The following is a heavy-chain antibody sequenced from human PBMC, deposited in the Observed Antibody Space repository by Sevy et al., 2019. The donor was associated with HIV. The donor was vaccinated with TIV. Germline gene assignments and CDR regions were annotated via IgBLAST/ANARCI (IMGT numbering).Heavy chain of an antibody. Sequence: GGSLRLSCAASGFTFSNAWMSWVRQAPGKGLEWVGRIKSKTDGGTTDYAAPVKGRFTISRDDSKNTLCLQMNSLKTVDTAVYSCTTDVVYYYDSSGYHPPLYYYGMDVWGQGTTVTVSS. D-gene: IGHD3-22*01. J-gene: IGHJ6*02. CDR2: IKSKTDGGTT. CDR3: TTDVVYYYDSSGYHPPLYYYGMDV. CDR1: GFTFSNAW. V-gene: IGHV3-15*01.